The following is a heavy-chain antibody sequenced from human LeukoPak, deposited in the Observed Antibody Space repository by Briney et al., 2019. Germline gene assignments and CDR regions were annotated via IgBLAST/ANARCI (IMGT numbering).Heavy chain of an antibody. CDR3: ARGSIPYYFDY. CDR1: GFTVSSNY. CDR2: IYSGGST. V-gene: IGHV3-53*01. D-gene: IGHD2-2*02. Sequence: PGGSLRLSCAASGFTVSSNYMSWVRQAPGKGLEWVSVIYSGGSTYYADSVKGRFTISRDNSKNTLYLQMNSLRAEDTAVYYCARGSIPYYFDYWGQGTLVTVSS. J-gene: IGHJ4*02.